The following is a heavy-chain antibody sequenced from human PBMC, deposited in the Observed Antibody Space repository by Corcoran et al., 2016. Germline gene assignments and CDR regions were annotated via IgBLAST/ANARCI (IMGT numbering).Heavy chain of an antibody. J-gene: IGHJ6*02. CDR3: ARRSSVRVTKSMDV. CDR1: GFIFSSHW. D-gene: IGHD4-17*01. Sequence: EVHLVESGGGLVQPGGSLRLSCAASGFIFSSHWMTWVRQAPGKGLEWVANINQDGNEGYYVDSLRGRFTISRDNAKNSLYLQMNSLRAEETAVYYCARRSSVRVTKSMDVWGQGTTVTVSS. V-gene: IGHV3-7*03. CDR2: INQDGNEG.